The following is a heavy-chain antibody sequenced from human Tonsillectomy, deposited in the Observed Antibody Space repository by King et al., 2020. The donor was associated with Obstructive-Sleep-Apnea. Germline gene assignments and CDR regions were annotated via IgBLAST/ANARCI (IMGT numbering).Heavy chain of an antibody. CDR2: IDPSDSYT. V-gene: IGHV5-10-1*03. CDR1: GYSFTSYW. J-gene: IGHJ4*02. D-gene: IGHD3-9*01. CDR3: AGYTGFNDAYYFDY. Sequence: VQLVESGAEVKKPGESLRISCKGSGYSFTSYWISWVRQMPGKGLEWMGRIDPSDSYTNYSPSFQGHVTISADKSISTAYLQWGSLKASDTAMYYCAGYTGFNDAYYFDYWGQGTLVTVSS.